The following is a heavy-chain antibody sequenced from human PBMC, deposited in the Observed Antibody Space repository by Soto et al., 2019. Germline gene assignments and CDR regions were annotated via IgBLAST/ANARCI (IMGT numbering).Heavy chain of an antibody. V-gene: IGHV3-21*01. CDR1: GFTFSSYS. D-gene: IGHD5-12*01. Sequence: EVQLVESGGGLVKPGGSLRLSCAASGFTFSSYSMNWVRQAPGKGLEWVSSISSSSSYIYYADSVKGRFTISRDNAKNSLYLQMNSLRAEDTAVYYCARGIIQLSSGYDYYYGMDVWGQGTTVTVSS. CDR2: ISSSSSYI. CDR3: ARGIIQLSSGYDYYYGMDV. J-gene: IGHJ6*02.